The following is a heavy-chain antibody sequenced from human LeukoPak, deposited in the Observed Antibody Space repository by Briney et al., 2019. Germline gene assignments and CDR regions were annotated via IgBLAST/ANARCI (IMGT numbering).Heavy chain of an antibody. J-gene: IGHJ6*03. CDR1: GYTFTSYG. V-gene: IGHV1-69*13. CDR3: ARTMVRGLYYYMDV. D-gene: IGHD3-10*01. Sequence: GASVKVSCKASGYTFTSYGISWVRQAPGQGLEWMGGIIPIFGTANYAQKFQGRVTITADESTSTAYMELSSLRSEDTAVYYCARTMVRGLYYYMDVWGKGTTVTISS. CDR2: IIPIFGTA.